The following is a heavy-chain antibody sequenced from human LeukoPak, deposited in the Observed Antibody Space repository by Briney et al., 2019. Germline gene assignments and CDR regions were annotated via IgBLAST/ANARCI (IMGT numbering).Heavy chain of an antibody. CDR3: AELGITMIGGV. D-gene: IGHD3-10*02. CDR1: GFTFSSYE. Sequence: GGSLRLSCAASGFTFSSYEMNWVRQAPGKGPEWISYISNSGSPTHYADSVRGRFTMSRDNAKNSLYLQMTSLRVEDTAVYYCAELGITMIGGVWGKGTTVTISS. J-gene: IGHJ6*04. CDR2: ISNSGSPT. V-gene: IGHV3-48*03.